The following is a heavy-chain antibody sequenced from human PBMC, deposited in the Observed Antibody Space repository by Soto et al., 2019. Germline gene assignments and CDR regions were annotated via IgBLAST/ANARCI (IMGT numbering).Heavy chain of an antibody. CDR3: ARRKERSGPHHFDS. CDR2: MNPISGNA. J-gene: IGHJ4*02. CDR1: GFTFTTYD. Sequence: ASVKVSCKASGFTFTTYDIHWVRQAPGHGLEWVGWMNPISGNAGYAQKFQGRVTMTRNTSISTAYMEVRSLRSEDTAVYYCARRKERSGPHHFDSWGQGSLVTVSS. V-gene: IGHV1-8*01.